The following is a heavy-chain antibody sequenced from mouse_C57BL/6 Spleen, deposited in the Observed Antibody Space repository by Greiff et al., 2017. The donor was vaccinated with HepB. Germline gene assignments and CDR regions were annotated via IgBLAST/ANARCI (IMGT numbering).Heavy chain of an antibody. CDR1: GYAFSSSW. J-gene: IGHJ1*03. V-gene: IGHV1-82*01. CDR2: IYPGDGDT. D-gene: IGHD2-5*01. CDR3: ASYSNYWYFDV. Sequence: VQVVESGPELVKPGASVKISCKASGYAFSSSWMNWVKQRPGKGLEWIGRIYPGDGDTNYNGKFKGKATLTADKSSSTAYMQLSSLTSEDSAVYFCASYSNYWYFDVWGTGTTVTVSS.